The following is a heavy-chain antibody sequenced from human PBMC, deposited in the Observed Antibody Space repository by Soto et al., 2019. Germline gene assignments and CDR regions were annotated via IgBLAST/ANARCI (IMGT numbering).Heavy chain of an antibody. D-gene: IGHD2-2*02. CDR3: GSFSDRITPATIVD. CDR1: GASISSVGYY. J-gene: IGHJ4*02. CDR2: IYHSGST. V-gene: IGHV4-31*03. Sequence: QVQLQESGPGLVQPLQTLSLTCSVSGASISSVGYYWTWIRQHPGEGLEWIGYIYHSGSTYYNPSLKSRLTISVDTSKNQFSLRLSSVTAADTAVYYCGSFSDRITPATIVDWGQGTLVTVSS.